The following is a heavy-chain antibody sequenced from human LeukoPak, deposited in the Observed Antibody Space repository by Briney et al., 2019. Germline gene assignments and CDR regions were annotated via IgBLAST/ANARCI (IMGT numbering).Heavy chain of an antibody. CDR1: GGSFSGYY. D-gene: IGHD2-2*01. Sequence: ASETLSLTCAVYGGSFSGYYWSWLRQPPGKGLEWIGEINHSGSTNYNPSLKSRVTISVDTSKNQFSLKLSSVTAADTAVYYCARGGDVVVPGGAFDIWGQGTMVTVSS. V-gene: IGHV4-34*01. CDR2: INHSGST. CDR3: ARGGDVVVPGGAFDI. J-gene: IGHJ3*02.